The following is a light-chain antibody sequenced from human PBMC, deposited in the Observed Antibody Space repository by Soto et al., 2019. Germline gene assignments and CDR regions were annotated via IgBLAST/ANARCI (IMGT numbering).Light chain of an antibody. CDR1: QSIDRS. CDR3: QQSYTTPWT. V-gene: IGKV1-39*01. Sequence: DIQMTQSPSSLSASVGDRVTITCRSSQSIDRSLNWYQQKPGEAPNLLIYAASGLQTGVPSLFSGGASGTDFTLTISSVQLDDFATYYCQQSYTTPWTFGQGTKVEMK. CDR2: AAS. J-gene: IGKJ1*01.